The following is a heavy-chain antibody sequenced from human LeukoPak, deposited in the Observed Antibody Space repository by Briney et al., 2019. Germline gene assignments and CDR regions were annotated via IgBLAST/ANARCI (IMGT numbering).Heavy chain of an antibody. Sequence: EASVKVSCKASGYTFTSYYMHWVRQAPGQGLEWMGIINPSGGGTNYAQKFQGRVTMTRDTSISTAYMELSRLRSDDTAVYYCARDLSGYGADEIFSRGFDIWGQGTMVTVSS. V-gene: IGHV1-2*02. CDR3: ARDLSGYGADEIFSRGFDI. CDR1: GYTFTSYY. J-gene: IGHJ3*02. CDR2: INPSGGGT. D-gene: IGHD5-12*01.